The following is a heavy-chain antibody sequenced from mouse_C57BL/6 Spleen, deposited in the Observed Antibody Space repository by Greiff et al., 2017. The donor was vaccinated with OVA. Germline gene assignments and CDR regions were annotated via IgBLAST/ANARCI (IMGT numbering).Heavy chain of an antibody. J-gene: IGHJ1*03. D-gene: IGHD1-1*01. CDR2: IWSDGST. V-gene: IGHV2-6-1*01. Sequence: VQLKESGPGLVAPSQSLSITCTVSGFSLTSYGVHWVRQPPGKGLEWLVVIWSDGSTTYNSALKSRLSISKDNSKSQVFLKMNSLQTDDTAMYYCARHNYYGSSLWYFDVWGTGTTVIVSS. CDR3: ARHNYYGSSLWYFDV. CDR1: GFSLTSYG.